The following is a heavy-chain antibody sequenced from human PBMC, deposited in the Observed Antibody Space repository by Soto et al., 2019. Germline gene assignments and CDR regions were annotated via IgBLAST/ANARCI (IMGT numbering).Heavy chain of an antibody. V-gene: IGHV1-2*02. J-gene: IGHJ6*02. Sequence: GASVKVSCKASGYTFTGYYMHWVRQAPGQGLEWMGWINPNSGGTNYAQKFQGRVTMTRDTSISTAYMELSRLSSDDTAVYYCARVQRYSCSPQTFYYGMDVWAQGTTVTVSS. D-gene: IGHD6-6*01. CDR1: GYTFTGYY. CDR2: INPNSGGT. CDR3: ARVQRYSCSPQTFYYGMDV.